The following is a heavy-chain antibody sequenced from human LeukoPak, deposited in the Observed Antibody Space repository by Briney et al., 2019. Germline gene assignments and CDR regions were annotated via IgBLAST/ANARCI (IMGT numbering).Heavy chain of an antibody. CDR3: TTRGSDSGCPFF. V-gene: IGHV3-15*01. J-gene: IGHJ4*02. CDR1: GFTSTNTW. Sequence: GGSLRLSCAASGFTSTNTWMTWVRQAPGKGLEWVGRIKSSSDGGTTDYAAPVKGRFTISRDDSKNTLYLEMNSLKTEDTAVYYCTTRGSDSGCPFFWGQGTLVTVSS. D-gene: IGHD3-10*01. CDR2: IKSSSDGGTT.